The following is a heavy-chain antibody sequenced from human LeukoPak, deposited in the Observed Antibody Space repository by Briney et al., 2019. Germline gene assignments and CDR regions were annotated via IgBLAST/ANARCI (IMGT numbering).Heavy chain of an antibody. D-gene: IGHD2-2*01. J-gene: IGHJ2*01. Sequence: SETLSLTCAVYGGSFSGYYWSWIRQPPGKGLEWIGEINHSGSTNYNPSLKSRVTISVDTSKNQFSLKLSSVTAADTAVYYCARSSWPYWYFDLWGRGTLVTVSS. V-gene: IGHV4-34*01. CDR3: ARSSWPYWYFDL. CDR1: GGSFSGYY. CDR2: INHSGST.